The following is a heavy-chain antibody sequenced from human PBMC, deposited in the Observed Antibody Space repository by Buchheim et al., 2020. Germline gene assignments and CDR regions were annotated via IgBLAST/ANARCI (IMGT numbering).Heavy chain of an antibody. CDR1: GFTFSSYE. J-gene: IGHJ6*03. Sequence: EVQLVESGGGLVQPGGSLRLSCAASGFTFSSYEMNWVRQAPGKGLEWVSYIISSGSTIYYADSVKGRLTISRDNAKNSLYLQMNSLRAEDTAVYYCARVGFDSGGYTGSYYYYYYMDVWGKGTT. CDR2: IISSGSTI. V-gene: IGHV3-48*03. CDR3: ARVGFDSGGYTGSYYYYYYMDV. D-gene: IGHD3-22*01.